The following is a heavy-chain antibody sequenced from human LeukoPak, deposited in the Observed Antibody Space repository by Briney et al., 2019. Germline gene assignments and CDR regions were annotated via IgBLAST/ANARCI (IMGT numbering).Heavy chain of an antibody. Sequence: PGGSLRLSCAASGFTFSSYAMSWVRQAPGKGLEWVSAISGSGGSTYYADSVKGRFTISRDNSKNTLYLQMNSLRAEDTVVYYCAKVFLGDSSGYYFEYYFDYWGQGTLVTVSS. J-gene: IGHJ4*02. V-gene: IGHV3-23*01. CDR2: ISGSGGST. D-gene: IGHD3-22*01. CDR1: GFTFSSYA. CDR3: AKVFLGDSSGYYFEYYFDY.